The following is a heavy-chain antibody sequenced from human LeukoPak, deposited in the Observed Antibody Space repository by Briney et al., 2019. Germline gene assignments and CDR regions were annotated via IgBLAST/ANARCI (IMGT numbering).Heavy chain of an antibody. CDR3: ATGLYCSSTSCYNSRNWFDP. CDR1: GYTLTELS. Sequence: ASVRVSCKVSGYTLTELSMHWVRQAPGKGLEWMGGFDPEDGETIYAQKFQGRVTMTEDTSTDTAYMELSSLRSEDTAVYYCATGLYCSSTSCYNSRNWFDPWGQGTLVTVSS. CDR2: FDPEDGET. V-gene: IGHV1-24*01. D-gene: IGHD2-2*02. J-gene: IGHJ5*02.